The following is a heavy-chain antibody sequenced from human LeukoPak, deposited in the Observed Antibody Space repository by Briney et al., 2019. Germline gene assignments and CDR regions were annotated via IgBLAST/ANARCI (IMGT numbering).Heavy chain of an antibody. V-gene: IGHV1-2*02. Sequence: GASVKVSCKASGYTFTGYYMHWVRQAPGQGLEWMGWINPNSGGANYAQKFQGRVTMTRDTSISTAYMELSRLRSDDTAVYYCARAGNRGYCSGGSCYFGYWGQGTLVTVSS. J-gene: IGHJ4*02. CDR3: ARAGNRGYCSGGSCYFGY. CDR1: GYTFTGYY. CDR2: INPNSGGA. D-gene: IGHD2-15*01.